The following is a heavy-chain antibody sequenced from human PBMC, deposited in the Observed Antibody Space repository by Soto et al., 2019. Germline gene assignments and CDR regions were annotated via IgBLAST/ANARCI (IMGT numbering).Heavy chain of an antibody. CDR2: IYSGGTT. CDR3: ARGSGSLYYFHS. CDR1: GFNVSTNY. V-gene: IGHV3-53*01. D-gene: IGHD1-26*01. Sequence: EVQLVESGGGLMQPGGSLRLSCAASGFNVSTNYMTWVRQAPGKGLEWVSVIYSGGTTYYADSVKGRFIISRDNFKNTLYLQMNNLRAEDTALYYCARGSGSLYYFHSWGQGTLVTVSS. J-gene: IGHJ4*02.